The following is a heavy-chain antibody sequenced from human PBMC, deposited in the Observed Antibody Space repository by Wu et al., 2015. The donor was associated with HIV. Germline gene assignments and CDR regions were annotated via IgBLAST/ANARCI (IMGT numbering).Heavy chain of an antibody. Sequence: QVQLVQSGAEVRKPGSSVKVSCKASGGSFSSFAINWVRQAPGQGLEWMGRIIPIRGTTNYVQKFQGRVTLTADEGTSTIFMELSSLRSEDTAVYYCARGPMTDYDFWSGYPTFDYWGQGTLVTVSS. J-gene: IGHJ4*02. CDR2: IIPIRGTT. CDR3: ARGPMTDYDFWSGYPTFDY. CDR1: GGSFSSFA. V-gene: IGHV1-69*11. D-gene: IGHD3-3*01.